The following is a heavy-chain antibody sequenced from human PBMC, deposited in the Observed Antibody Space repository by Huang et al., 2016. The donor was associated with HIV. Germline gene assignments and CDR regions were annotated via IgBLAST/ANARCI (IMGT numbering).Heavy chain of an antibody. J-gene: IGHJ5*02. CDR1: GFAFSSYG. CDR2: IGSDSSYI. CDR3: AYQQWLVGGLNH. Sequence: EVELVESGGGLVKPGGSLRLSCAASGFAFSSYGRNWVRQAPGKGVEWFAFIGSDSSYIYYADAVKGRVTISRDNAKSSIYLQLDSLRAEDTAVYYCAYQQWLVGGLNHWGQGTLVVVSS. V-gene: IGHV3-21*02. D-gene: IGHD6-19*01.